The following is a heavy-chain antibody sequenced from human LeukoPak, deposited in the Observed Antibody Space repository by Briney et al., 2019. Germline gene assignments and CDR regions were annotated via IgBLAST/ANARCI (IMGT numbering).Heavy chain of an antibody. CDR1: GFTFTSYA. CDR3: AKPRRSGGTYSSLDY. CDR2: IGGSANNT. J-gene: IGHJ4*02. Sequence: PGGSLRLSCAASGFTFTSYAMNWVRQAPGKGLEWVSAIGGSANNTYYADSVKGRFTVSRDNSKNTLYLQMSSLRAEDTAVYYCAKPRRSGGTYSSLDYWGQGTLATVSS. D-gene: IGHD2-15*01. V-gene: IGHV3-23*01.